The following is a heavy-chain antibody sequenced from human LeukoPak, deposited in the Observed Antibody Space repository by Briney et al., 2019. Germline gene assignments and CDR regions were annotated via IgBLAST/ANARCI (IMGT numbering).Heavy chain of an antibody. V-gene: IGHV3-20*04. Sequence: GGSLRLSCAASGFTFDDYGMSWVRQAPGKGLEWVSGINWNGGSTSYADSVKGRFTISRDNAKNSLYLHMNSLRAEDTALYYCARDMGRDYVRDWFEPWGQGTLVTVYS. CDR1: GFTFDDYG. CDR3: ARDMGRDYVRDWFEP. J-gene: IGHJ5*02. D-gene: IGHD3-16*01. CDR2: INWNGGST.